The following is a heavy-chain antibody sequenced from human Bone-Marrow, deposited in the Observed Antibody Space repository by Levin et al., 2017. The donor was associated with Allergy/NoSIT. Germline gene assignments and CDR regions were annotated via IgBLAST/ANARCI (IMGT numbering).Heavy chain of an antibody. D-gene: IGHD2-2*01. J-gene: IGHJ4*02. CDR3: AHTGSTSSFDD. CDR2: IFGDNNK. CDR1: KFSLSTSGVG. V-gene: IGHV2-5*02. Sequence: SGPTLVKPTQTLTLTCTFSKFSLSTSGVGVGWIRQPPGKALEWLALIFGDNNKRYSPSLMSRLTITKGTSKNQVVLTMTNMDPVDTATYYCAHTGSTSSFDDWGQGALVTVSS.